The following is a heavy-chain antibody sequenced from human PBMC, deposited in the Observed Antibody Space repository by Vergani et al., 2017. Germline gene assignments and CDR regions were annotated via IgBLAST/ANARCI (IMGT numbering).Heavy chain of an antibody. V-gene: IGHV3-53*02. CDR2: IYRGGST. Sequence: EVQLVETGGGLLQPGGSLRLSCAASGFTVSSNYMSWVRQAPGKGLEWVSVIYRGGSTYYADSVKGRFTISRDNSNKHLYLQMNSLRAEDTAVYYCARVWITIFPPYYYYMYVWGKGTTVTVSS. J-gene: IGHJ6*03. D-gene: IGHD3-3*01. CDR1: GFTVSSNY. CDR3: ARVWITIFPPYYYYMYV.